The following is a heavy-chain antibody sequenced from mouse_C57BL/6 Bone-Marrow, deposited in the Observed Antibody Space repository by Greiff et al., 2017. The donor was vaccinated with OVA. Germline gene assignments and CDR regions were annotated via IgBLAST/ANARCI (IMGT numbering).Heavy chain of an antibody. Sequence: VQLQQPGAELVRPGTSVKLSCKASGYTFTSYWMHWVKQRPGQGLEWIGVIDPSDSYTNYNQKFKGKATLTVDTPSSTAYMQLSSLTSEDSAVYYCVRHYGSSSFDDWGKGTTLTVSS. J-gene: IGHJ2*01. CDR3: VRHYGSSSFDD. V-gene: IGHV1-59*01. D-gene: IGHD1-1*01. CDR1: GYTFTSYW. CDR2: IDPSDSYT.